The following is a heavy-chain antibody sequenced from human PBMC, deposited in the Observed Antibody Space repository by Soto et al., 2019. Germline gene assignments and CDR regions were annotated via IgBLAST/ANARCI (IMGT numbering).Heavy chain of an antibody. CDR3: AGASDSTWYTWLDP. D-gene: IGHD5-18*01. V-gene: IGHV1-69*01. Sequence: QVQVVQSGAEVKKPGSSVKVSCKAPGGNFSSNGIRWVRQAPGQGLELMGGIIPTFGTTNYAHKFRGRVTITADESTGTAYMELSSLRSDDTAVYYCAGASDSTWYTWLDPWGQGTLVTVSS. CDR1: GGNFSSNG. J-gene: IGHJ5*02. CDR2: IIPTFGTT.